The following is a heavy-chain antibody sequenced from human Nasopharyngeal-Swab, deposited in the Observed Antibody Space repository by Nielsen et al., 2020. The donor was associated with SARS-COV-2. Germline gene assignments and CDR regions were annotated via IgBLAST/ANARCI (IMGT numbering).Heavy chain of an antibody. CDR2: IYTSGST. D-gene: IGHD3-3*01. J-gene: IGHJ6*02. Sequence: SETLSLTCTVSGGSISSYYWSWIRQPAGKGLEWIGRIYTSGSTNYNPSLKSRVTMSVDTSKNQFSLKLSSVTAADTAVYYCARGADYYDFWSGYPSGMDVWGQGTTVTASS. V-gene: IGHV4-4*07. CDR3: ARGADYYDFWSGYPSGMDV. CDR1: GGSISSYY.